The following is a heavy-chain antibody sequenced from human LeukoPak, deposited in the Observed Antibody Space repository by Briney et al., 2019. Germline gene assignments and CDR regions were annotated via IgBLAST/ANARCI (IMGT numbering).Heavy chain of an antibody. CDR1: GYTFTSYD. J-gene: IGHJ4*02. V-gene: IGHV1-8*01. CDR2: MNPNSGNT. D-gene: IGHD2-2*01. Sequence: ASVKVSCKASGYTFTSYDINWVRQATGQGLEWMGWMNPNSGNTGFAQKFQGRVTMTRNTSISTAYMELSSLRSEDTAAYYCARAASPAAEGFDYWGQGTLVTVSS. CDR3: ARAASPAAEGFDY.